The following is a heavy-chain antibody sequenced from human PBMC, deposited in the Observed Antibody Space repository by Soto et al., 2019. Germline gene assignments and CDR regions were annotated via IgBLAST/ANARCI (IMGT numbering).Heavy chain of an antibody. J-gene: IGHJ4*02. D-gene: IGHD3-10*01. CDR1: GFTLSRYA. CDR3: AKALGEYLYFFDH. Sequence: EVQLLESGGGLVQPGGSLRLSCAASGFTLSRYAMSWVRQAPGKGLEWVSGSGTSAHNTFYADSVKGRFTISRDNSKNTLDQQMNSLRAEDTAVYYCAKALGEYLYFFDHWGQGILVTVSS. V-gene: IGHV3-23*01. CDR2: SGTSAHNT.